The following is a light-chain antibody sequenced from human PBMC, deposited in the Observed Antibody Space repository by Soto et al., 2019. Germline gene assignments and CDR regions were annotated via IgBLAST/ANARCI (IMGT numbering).Light chain of an antibody. J-gene: IGKJ1*01. Sequence: EIVLTQSPASLSLSPGERATLSCGASQSISTYLAWYQHKPGLAPRLLIYDASRRAAGIPDRFSGSGSGTDFTLTISRLEPEDFAVYYCQQYGGAPTFGQGTKVEIK. V-gene: IGKV3D-20*01. CDR1: QSISTY. CDR2: DAS. CDR3: QQYGGAPT.